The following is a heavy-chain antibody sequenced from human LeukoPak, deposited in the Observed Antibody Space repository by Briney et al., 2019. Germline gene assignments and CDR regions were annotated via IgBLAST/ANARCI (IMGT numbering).Heavy chain of an antibody. CDR2: ISWNSGSI. J-gene: IGHJ6*02. CDR1: GFTFSNAW. D-gene: IGHD3-9*01. Sequence: GGSLRLSCAASGFTFSNAWMTWVRQAPGKGLEWVSGISWNSGSIGYADSVKGRFTISRDNAKNSLYLQMNSLRAEDTALYYCAKEDKNSYYDILTGYYRDYYGMDVWGQGTTVTVSS. V-gene: IGHV3-9*01. CDR3: AKEDKNSYYDILTGYYRDYYGMDV.